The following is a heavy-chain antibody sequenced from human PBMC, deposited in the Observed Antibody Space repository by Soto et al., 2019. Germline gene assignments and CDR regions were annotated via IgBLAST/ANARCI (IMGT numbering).Heavy chain of an antibody. CDR2: IYYSGST. J-gene: IGHJ6*01. CDR3: TIVCRGDVHDGIGD. D-gene: IGHD2-21*01. V-gene: IGHV4-31*03. CDR1: GGSISSGGYY. Sequence: SETLSLTCTVSGGSISSGGYYWSWIRQHPGKGLEWTGYIYYSGSTYYNPSLKSRVTISVDTSKNHFSLRLSSMTGEDTDVFYCTIVCRGDVHDGIGDWGQGTTETVCS.